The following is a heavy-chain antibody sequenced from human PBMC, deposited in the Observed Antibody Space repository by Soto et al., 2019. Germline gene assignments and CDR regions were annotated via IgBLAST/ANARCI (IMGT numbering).Heavy chain of an antibody. CDR1: GGSVSSNSVA. CDR3: ARGSDSSFDY. V-gene: IGHV6-1*01. J-gene: IGHJ4*02. D-gene: IGHD2-21*02. Sequence: SHTLSLTCAISGGSVSSNSVAWNLIRQSPARGLEWLGRTYYRSKWYNDYAVSMKSRISINPDTSKNQFSLQLNSVTPEDTAVYYCARGSDSSFDYWGQGSLVTVSS. CDR2: TYYRSKWYN.